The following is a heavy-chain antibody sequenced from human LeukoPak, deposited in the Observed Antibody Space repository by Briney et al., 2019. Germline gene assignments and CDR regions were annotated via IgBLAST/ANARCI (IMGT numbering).Heavy chain of an antibody. V-gene: IGHV3-11*01. Sequence: GGSLRLSCAASGFTFSDYHMSWIRQAPGKGLEWVSYITNTGTSTYYAGSGKGRFTISRDNAKNSLYLQMNSLRAEDSAVYYCAREKSGILTGYYEFDYWGQGTLVSVSS. CDR3: AREKSGILTGYYEFDY. D-gene: IGHD3-9*01. CDR1: GFTFSDYH. J-gene: IGHJ4*02. CDR2: ITNTGTST.